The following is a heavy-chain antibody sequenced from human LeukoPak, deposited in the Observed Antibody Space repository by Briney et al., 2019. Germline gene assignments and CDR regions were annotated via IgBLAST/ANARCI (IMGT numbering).Heavy chain of an antibody. CDR1: GAALSEYY. Sequence: SETLSLTCAVYGAALSEYYWSWIRQSPGKGLEWIGEVAHKGPTVYSPTLNRKYNPSFKSRITMSVDPSKNQFSLKLTSVTVADTATYYCVRQGTNSGYYLLDYWGQGHLVIVSS. CDR2: VAHKGPTVYSPTLNR. D-gene: IGHD3-22*01. V-gene: IGHV4-34*01. CDR3: VRQGTNSGYYLLDY. J-gene: IGHJ4*02.